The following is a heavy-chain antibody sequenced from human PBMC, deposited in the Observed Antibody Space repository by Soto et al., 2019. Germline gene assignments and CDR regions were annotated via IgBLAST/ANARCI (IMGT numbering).Heavy chain of an antibody. J-gene: IGHJ4*02. CDR3: ARSGSNIWTRGYFES. CDR2: VYPGDSNT. CDR1: GYNFTNYW. D-gene: IGHD6-13*01. Sequence: HGESLKISCKGSGYNFTNYWIGWVRQVPGRGLEWMGIVYPGDSNTRNSPSFQGQVTISADKSITTAYLHWSSLKASDTAMYYCARSGSNIWTRGYFESWGQGTLVTVSS. V-gene: IGHV5-51*01.